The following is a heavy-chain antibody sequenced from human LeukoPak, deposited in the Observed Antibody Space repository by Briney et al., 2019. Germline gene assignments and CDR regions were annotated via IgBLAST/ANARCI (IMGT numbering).Heavy chain of an antibody. D-gene: IGHD6-6*01. CDR3: ASDLAARWHLDAFDI. CDR2: IYTSGST. Sequence: SETLSLTCTVSGGSISSGSYYWSWIRQPAGKGLEWIGRIYTSGSTNYNPSLKSRVTISVDTSKNQFSLKLSSVTAADTAVYYCASDLAARWHLDAFDIWGQGTMVTVSS. V-gene: IGHV4-61*02. CDR1: GGSISSGSYY. J-gene: IGHJ3*02.